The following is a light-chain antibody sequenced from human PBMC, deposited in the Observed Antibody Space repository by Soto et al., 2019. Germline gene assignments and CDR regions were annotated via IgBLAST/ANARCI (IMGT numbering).Light chain of an antibody. V-gene: IGLV2-23*01. Sequence: QSALTQPASVSGSPGQSITISCTGTSGDLGSSNLVSWYQQHPGKAPKLLIYEDTKRPSGVSNRFSGSTSGNTASLTISGLRVEDEADYHCCSFVGPYVVFGGGTKLTVL. CDR2: EDT. CDR3: CSFVGPYVV. J-gene: IGLJ2*01. CDR1: SGDLGSSNL.